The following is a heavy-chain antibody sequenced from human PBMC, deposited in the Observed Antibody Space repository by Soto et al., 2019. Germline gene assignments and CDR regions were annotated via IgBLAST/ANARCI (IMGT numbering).Heavy chain of an antibody. D-gene: IGHD2-21*01. CDR3: TKASRLDFDF. CDR1: GFTFGDYA. J-gene: IGHJ4*02. V-gene: IGHV3-49*04. CDR2: IRRNAYSGTT. Sequence: PGGSLRLSCTTSGFTFGDYALRWVRQAPGKGLEWVGFIRRNAYSGTTDYAASVKGRFTISRDDSKSIAYLQMLSVRTEDTSLYYCTKASRLDFDFWGQGTLVTVSS.